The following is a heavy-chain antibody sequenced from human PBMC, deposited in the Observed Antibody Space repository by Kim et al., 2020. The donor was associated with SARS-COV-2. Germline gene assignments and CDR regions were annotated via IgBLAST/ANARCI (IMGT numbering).Heavy chain of an antibody. J-gene: IGHJ4*02. D-gene: IGHD4-17*01. Sequence: YYNPSLKSRVTISVDTSKNQFSLKLSSVTAADTAVYYCARDSNGDYGFDYWGQGTLVTVSS. V-gene: IGHV4-30-2*05. CDR3: ARDSNGDYGFDY.